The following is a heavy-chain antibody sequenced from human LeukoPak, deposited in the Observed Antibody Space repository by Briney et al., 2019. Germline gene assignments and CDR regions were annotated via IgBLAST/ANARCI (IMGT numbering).Heavy chain of an antibody. Sequence: GASVKVSCKASGYTFINYYMHWVRQAPGQGLEWMGIINPSGGRPSYAQKFQGRVTMTRDTSTSTVYMELRSLRSDDTAVYYCARFDGMAAREQLGYWGQGTLVTVSS. CDR1: GYTFINYY. D-gene: IGHD6-6*01. J-gene: IGHJ4*02. CDR2: INPSGGRP. V-gene: IGHV1-46*01. CDR3: ARFDGMAAREQLGY.